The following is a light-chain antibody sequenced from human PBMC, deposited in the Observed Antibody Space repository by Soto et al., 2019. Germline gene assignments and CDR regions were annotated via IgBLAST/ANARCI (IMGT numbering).Light chain of an antibody. J-gene: IGKJ2*01. CDR1: QVISSY. Sequence: AIRMTQSPSSLSASTGDRVTITCRASQVISSYLAWYQQKPGKAPKLLIYAASTLQSGVPSRFSGSGSGTDFNLTISCLQSEDFATYDCQQYYSYPYTFGQGTKLEIK. CDR3: QQYYSYPYT. V-gene: IGKV1-8*01. CDR2: AAS.